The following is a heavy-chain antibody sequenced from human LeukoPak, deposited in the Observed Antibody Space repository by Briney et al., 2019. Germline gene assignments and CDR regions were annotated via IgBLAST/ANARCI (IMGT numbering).Heavy chain of an antibody. CDR1: GGSISSYY. V-gene: IGHV4-59*08. D-gene: IGHD3-16*01. CDR3: ARGTLVDLYGMDV. J-gene: IGHJ6*02. Sequence: SETLSLTCTVSGGSISSYYWSWIRQPPGKGLEWIGYVYYSGSTNYNPSLKSRVTISVDTSKNQFSLKLSSVAAADTAVYYCARGTLVDLYGMDVWGQGTTVTVSS. CDR2: VYYSGST.